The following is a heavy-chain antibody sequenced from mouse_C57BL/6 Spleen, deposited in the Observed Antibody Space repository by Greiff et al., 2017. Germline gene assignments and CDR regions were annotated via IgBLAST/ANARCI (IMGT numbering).Heavy chain of an antibody. CDR1: GFTFSDYG. V-gene: IGHV5-17*01. CDR3: ARGGYGSPYYAMDY. D-gene: IGHD1-1*01. J-gene: IGHJ4*01. CDR2: ISSGSSTI. Sequence: EVQLVESGGGLVKPGGSLKLSCAASGFTFSDYGMHWVRQAPEKGLEWVAYISSGSSTIYYADTVKGRFTISRDNAKNTLFLQMTSLRSEDTAMYYCARGGYGSPYYAMDYWGQGTSVTVSS.